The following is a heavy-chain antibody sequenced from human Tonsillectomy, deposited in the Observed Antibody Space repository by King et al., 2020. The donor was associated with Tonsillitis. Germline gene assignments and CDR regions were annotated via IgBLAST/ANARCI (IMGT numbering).Heavy chain of an antibody. V-gene: IGHV3-30-3*01. D-gene: IGHD3-3*01. Sequence: VQLVESGGGVVQPGRSLRLSCAASGFTFSSYAMHWVRQAPGKGLEWVAVISCDGSNKYYADSVKGRFTISRDNSKNTLYLQMNSLRAEDTAVYYCARDLRSDLYGMDVWGQGTTVTVSS. CDR2: ISCDGSNK. J-gene: IGHJ6*02. CDR3: ARDLRSDLYGMDV. CDR1: GFTFSSYA.